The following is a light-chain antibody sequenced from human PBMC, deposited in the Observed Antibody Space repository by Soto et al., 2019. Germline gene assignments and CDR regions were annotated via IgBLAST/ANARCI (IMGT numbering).Light chain of an antibody. Sequence: QSALTQPASVSGSPGQSITISCTGTSSDVGSHNLVSWYQQHPGKAPKLMIYEVTKRPSGVSNRFSGSKSGNTASLTISGLQAEDEADYYCCSYVGSSATVIFGGGTKVTVL. CDR2: EVT. J-gene: IGLJ2*01. CDR1: SSDVGSHNL. V-gene: IGLV2-23*02. CDR3: CSYVGSSATVI.